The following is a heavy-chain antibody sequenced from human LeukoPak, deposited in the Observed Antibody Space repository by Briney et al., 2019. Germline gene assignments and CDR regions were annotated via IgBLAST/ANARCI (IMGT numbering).Heavy chain of an antibody. V-gene: IGHV3-21*01. J-gene: IGHJ6*02. D-gene: IGHD3-22*01. Sequence: PGGSLRLSCAASGFTFSSYSMNWVRQAPGKGLEWVSSISSSSSYIYYADSVKGRFTISRDNAKNSLYLQMNSLRAEDTAVYYCAREVGYYDSSGMDVWGQGTTVTVSS. CDR2: ISSSSSYI. CDR3: AREVGYYDSSGMDV. CDR1: GFTFSSYS.